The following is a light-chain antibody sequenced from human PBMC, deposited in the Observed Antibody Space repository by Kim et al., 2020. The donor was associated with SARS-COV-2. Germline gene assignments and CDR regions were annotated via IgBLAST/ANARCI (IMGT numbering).Light chain of an antibody. Sequence: DIQMTQSPSSLSASVGDRVTITCRASQDIANSLAWYQKKPGKVPQVLIYAASTLQSGVPSRFSGSGSGTEFTLTIGSLQTEDVATYYCQKYNSAPWTFGPGTKVDIK. CDR1: QDIANS. CDR2: AAS. J-gene: IGKJ1*01. CDR3: QKYNSAPWT. V-gene: IGKV1-27*01.